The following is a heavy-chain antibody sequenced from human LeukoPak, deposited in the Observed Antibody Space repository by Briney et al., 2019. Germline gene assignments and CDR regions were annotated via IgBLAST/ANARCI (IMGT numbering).Heavy chain of an antibody. J-gene: IGHJ4*02. V-gene: IGHV3-33*08. CDR1: GFTFNNYG. CDR3: ARDRGHCTSVVCYEGTFDC. CDR2: IWYDGSNQ. D-gene: IGHD2-8*01. Sequence: PGGSLRLSCAASGFTFNNYGLHWVRQAPGKGLEWVAVIWYDGSNQYYADSVKGRFTISRDNSKNMLHLQMNSLRAEDTAVYYCARDRGHCTSVVCYEGTFDCWGQGTLVTVSS.